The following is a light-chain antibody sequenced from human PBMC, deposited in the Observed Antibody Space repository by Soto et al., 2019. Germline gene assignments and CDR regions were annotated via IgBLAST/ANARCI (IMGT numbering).Light chain of an antibody. CDR2: DVS. V-gene: IGLV2-11*01. CDR3: CSYAGSYIYV. J-gene: IGLJ1*01. CDR1: SSDVGGYNY. Sequence: QSALTQPRSVSGSPGHSVTISCTGTSSDVGGYNYVSWYQQHPGKAPKLMIYDVSKRPSGVPDRFSGSKSGNTASLTISGLQAEDEADYCCCSYAGSYIYVFGTGNKLTVL.